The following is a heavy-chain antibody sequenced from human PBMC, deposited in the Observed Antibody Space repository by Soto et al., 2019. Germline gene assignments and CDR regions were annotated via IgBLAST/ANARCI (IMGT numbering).Heavy chain of an antibody. CDR2: IYYSGST. D-gene: IGHD2-2*01. CDR3: ARGVVVVPAAMDYYYYYMDV. CDR1: GGSISSYY. J-gene: IGHJ6*03. Sequence: SETLSLTCTVSGGSISSYYWSWIRQPPGKGLEWIGYIYYSGSTNYNPSLKSRVTISVDTSKNQFSLKLSSATAADTAVYYCARGVVVVPAAMDYYYYYMDVWGKGTTVTVSS. V-gene: IGHV4-59*08.